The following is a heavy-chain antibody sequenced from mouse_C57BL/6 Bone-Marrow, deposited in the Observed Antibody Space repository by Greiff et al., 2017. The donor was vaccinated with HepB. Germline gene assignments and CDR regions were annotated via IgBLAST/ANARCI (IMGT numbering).Heavy chain of an antibody. CDR2: IDPSDSYT. J-gene: IGHJ4*01. V-gene: IGHV1-69*01. Sequence: QVQLKQPGAELVMPGASVKLSCKASGYTFTSYWMHWVKQRPGQGLEWIGEIDPSDSYTNYNQKFKGKSTLTVDKSSSTAYMQLSSLTSEDSAVYYCARDEGITTVVADYYAMDYWGQGTSVTVSS. D-gene: IGHD1-1*01. CDR3: ARDEGITTVVADYYAMDY. CDR1: GYTFTSYW.